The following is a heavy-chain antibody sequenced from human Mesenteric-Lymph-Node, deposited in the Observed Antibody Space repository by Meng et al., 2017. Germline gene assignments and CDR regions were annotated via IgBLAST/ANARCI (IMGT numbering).Heavy chain of an antibody. Sequence: ASVKVSCKASGYTFTGYYMHWVRQAPGQGLEWMGWINPNSGGTNYAQKFQGRVTMTTDTSTSTAYMELRSLRSDDTAVYYCARNVIYKQPLYYYGMDVWGQGTTVTVSS. CDR3: ARNVIYKQPLYYYGMDV. CDR2: INPNSGGT. CDR1: GYTFTGYY. J-gene: IGHJ6*02. D-gene: IGHD2-21*01. V-gene: IGHV1-2*02.